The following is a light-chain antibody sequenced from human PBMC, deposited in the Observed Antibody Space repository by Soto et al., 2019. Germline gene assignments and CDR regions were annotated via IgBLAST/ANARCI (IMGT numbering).Light chain of an antibody. CDR1: NSDVGDYNY. Sequence: QSALTQPASVSGSPGQSITISCTGTNSDVGDYNYVSWYQQHPGKAPKLMIYDVTNRPSGVSNRFSGSKSGNTASLPISGLQAEDEADYYCSPYTITSTHVLFGGGTKVTVL. V-gene: IGLV2-14*01. CDR3: SPYTITSTHVL. J-gene: IGLJ2*01. CDR2: DVT.